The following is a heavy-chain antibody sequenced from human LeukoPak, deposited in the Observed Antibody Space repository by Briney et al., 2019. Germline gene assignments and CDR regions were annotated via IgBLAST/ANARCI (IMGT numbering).Heavy chain of an antibody. Sequence: GGSLRLSCAASGFTFSSYSMNWVRQAPGKGLEWDSSISSSSSYIYYADSVKGRFTISRDNAKNSLYLQMNSLRAEDTAVYYCARDGYYGSGSYSYYYGMDVWGKGTTVTVSS. D-gene: IGHD3-10*01. V-gene: IGHV3-21*01. CDR2: ISSSSSYI. CDR3: ARDGYYGSGSYSYYYGMDV. J-gene: IGHJ6*04. CDR1: GFTFSSYS.